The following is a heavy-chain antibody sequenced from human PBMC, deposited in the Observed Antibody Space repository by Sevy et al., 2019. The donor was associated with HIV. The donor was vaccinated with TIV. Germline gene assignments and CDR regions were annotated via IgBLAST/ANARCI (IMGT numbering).Heavy chain of an antibody. V-gene: IGHV4-34*01. J-gene: IGHJ3*02. CDR2: INHSGGT. D-gene: IGHD2-15*01. CDR1: GGSFSGYY. CDR3: ARHCTGSSCSHAFDI. Sequence: SETLSLTCAVYGGSFSGYYWSWIRQPPGKGLEWIGEINHSGGTNYNPSLKSRVTLSLDTSKNQIPLKVNSVTAADTAVFYCARHCTGSSCSHAFDIWGQGTRVTVSS.